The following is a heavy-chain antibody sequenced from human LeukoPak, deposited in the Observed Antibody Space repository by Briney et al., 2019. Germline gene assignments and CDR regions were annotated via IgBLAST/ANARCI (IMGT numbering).Heavy chain of an antibody. CDR1: GFTFRSYG. J-gene: IGHJ4*02. CDR3: AKDLFLYGSSGYPRCPDH. Sequence: GSLRLSCAASGFTFRSYGIHWVRQAPGKGLEWVAGISYDGSKKDYADSMKGRFSISRDDSKNTVYLQMNSLTTEDTAIYYCAKDLFLYGSSGYPRCPDHWGQGTLVTVSS. D-gene: IGHD3-22*01. V-gene: IGHV3-30*18. CDR2: ISYDGSKK.